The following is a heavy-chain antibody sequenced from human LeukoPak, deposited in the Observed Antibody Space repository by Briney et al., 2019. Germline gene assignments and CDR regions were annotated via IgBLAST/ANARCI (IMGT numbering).Heavy chain of an antibody. CDR2: SSTYTGDR. D-gene: IGHD6-13*01. V-gene: IGHV1-18*01. Sequence: ASVKVSCKASGYSFTGYSITWVRQARGQGLEWMGWSSTYTGDRKVAQRPQGRLTMTTDTSTSTAYMELTSLESDDTAVYFCARFSSSWYSPYGMDVWGQGTTITVSS. CDR1: GYSFTGYS. CDR3: ARFSSSWYSPYGMDV. J-gene: IGHJ6*02.